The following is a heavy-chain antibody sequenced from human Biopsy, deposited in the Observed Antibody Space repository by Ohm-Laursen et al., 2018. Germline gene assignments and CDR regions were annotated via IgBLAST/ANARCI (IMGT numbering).Heavy chain of an antibody. CDR2: INHSGRT. CDR1: GESFNGYY. J-gene: IGHJ6*02. CDR3: VRGVDYYDPYHYYALDV. Sequence: PSETLSLTCAVYGESFNGYYWSWIRQTPGKELEWIGEINHSGRTNYNPSLKSRVTISVDTSKNQFSLKVRSVTAADTAVYYCVRGVDYYDPYHYYALDVWGQGTTVTVSS. V-gene: IGHV4-34*01. D-gene: IGHD3-22*01.